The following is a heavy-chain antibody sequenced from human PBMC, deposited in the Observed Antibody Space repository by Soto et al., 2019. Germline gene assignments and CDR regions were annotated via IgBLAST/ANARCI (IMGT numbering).Heavy chain of an antibody. Sequence: GWSLRLSCAASGVTFSSYGMHWVRQAPGKGLEWVAVISYDGSNKYYADSVKGRFTISRDNSKNTLYLQMNSLRAEDTAVYYCAKAAVSYGAAAFDIWGQGTMVTVSS. D-gene: IGHD3-10*01. CDR3: AKAAVSYGAAAFDI. CDR2: ISYDGSNK. V-gene: IGHV3-30*18. CDR1: GVTFSSYG. J-gene: IGHJ3*02.